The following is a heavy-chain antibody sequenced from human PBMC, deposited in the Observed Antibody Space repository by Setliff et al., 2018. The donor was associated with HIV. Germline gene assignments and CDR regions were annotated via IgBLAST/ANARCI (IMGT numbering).Heavy chain of an antibody. D-gene: IGHD6-19*01. CDR2: VTHSGRT. CDR1: GGSFSGYY. J-gene: IGHJ4*02. CDR3: ARGVRDNSGWSSYYFDY. V-gene: IGHV4-34*01. Sequence: SETLSLTCAVYGGSFSGYYWSWIRQPPGKGLELIGEVTHSGRTNYNPSLESRVTTSVDTSKKQFSLRLTSVTAADTAVYYCARGVRDNSGWSSYYFDYWGQGTLVTVSS.